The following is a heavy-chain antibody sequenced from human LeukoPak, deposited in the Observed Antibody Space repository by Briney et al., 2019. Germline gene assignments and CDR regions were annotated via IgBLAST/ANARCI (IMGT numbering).Heavy chain of an antibody. CDR2: ISSSGSTL. J-gene: IGHJ4*02. CDR1: RFTFSSYE. V-gene: IGHV3-48*03. CDR3: AKPRGGWYLGDY. Sequence: GGSLRLSCAASRFTFSSYEMNWLRQAPGKGLDWFSYISSSGSTLYYADYVKGRFTISRDNAKNSLYLQMNSLRAEHTAVYYCAKPRGGWYLGDYWGQGTLITVSS. D-gene: IGHD6-19*01.